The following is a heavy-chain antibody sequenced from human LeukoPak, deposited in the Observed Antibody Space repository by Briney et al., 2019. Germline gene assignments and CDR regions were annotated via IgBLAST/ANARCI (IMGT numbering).Heavy chain of an antibody. CDR2: ISGSGGST. CDR3: AKGHDYYYDSSGYGEYYYYGMDV. V-gene: IGHV3-23*01. J-gene: IGHJ6*02. D-gene: IGHD3-22*01. Sequence: GGSLRLSCAASGFTFSSYAMSWVRQAPGKGLEWVSAISGSGGSTYYADSVKGRFTISRDNSKNTLYLQMNSLRAEDTAVCYCAKGHDYYYDSSGYGEYYYYGMDVWGQGTTVTVSS. CDR1: GFTFSSYA.